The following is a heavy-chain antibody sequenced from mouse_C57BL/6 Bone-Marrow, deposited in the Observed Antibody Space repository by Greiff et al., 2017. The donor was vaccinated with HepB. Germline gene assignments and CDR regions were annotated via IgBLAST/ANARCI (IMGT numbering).Heavy chain of an antibody. V-gene: IGHV5-17*01. D-gene: IGHD1-1*01. CDR2: ISSGSSTI. Sequence: DVHLVESGGGLVKPGGSLKLSCAASGFTFSDYGMHWVRQAPEKGLEWVAYISSGSSTIYYADTVKGRFTISRDNAKNTLFLQMTSLRSEDTAMYYCARHFYGTLFDYWGQGTTLTVSS. CDR1: GFTFSDYG. CDR3: ARHFYGTLFDY. J-gene: IGHJ2*01.